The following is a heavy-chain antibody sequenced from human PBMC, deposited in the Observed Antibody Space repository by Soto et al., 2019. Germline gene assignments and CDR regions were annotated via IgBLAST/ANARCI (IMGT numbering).Heavy chain of an antibody. D-gene: IGHD1-1*01. CDR2: IIPFFGTA. CDR3: ASKLEPTVNYYGMDV. CDR1: GGTFSSYA. Sequence: ASVKVSCKASGGTFSSYASSWVRQAPGQGLEWMGGIIPFFGTANYAQKFQGRVTITADESTSTAYMELSSLRSEDTAVYYCASKLEPTVNYYGMDVWGQGTTVTVSS. J-gene: IGHJ6*02. V-gene: IGHV1-69*13.